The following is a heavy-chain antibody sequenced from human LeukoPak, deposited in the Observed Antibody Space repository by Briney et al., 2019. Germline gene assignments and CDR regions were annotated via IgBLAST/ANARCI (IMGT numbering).Heavy chain of an antibody. V-gene: IGHV1-2*02. CDR2: INPNSGDT. Sequence: ASVKVSCKASGYTFTGYYMHWVRQAPGQGLEWMGWINPNSGDTNYAQKFQGRVTMIRDTSISTAYMELSRLRSDDTAVYYCARSSSYYDFWSGKDNWFDPWGQGTLVTVSS. D-gene: IGHD3-3*01. CDR3: ARSSSYYDFWSGKDNWFDP. CDR1: GYTFTGYY. J-gene: IGHJ5*02.